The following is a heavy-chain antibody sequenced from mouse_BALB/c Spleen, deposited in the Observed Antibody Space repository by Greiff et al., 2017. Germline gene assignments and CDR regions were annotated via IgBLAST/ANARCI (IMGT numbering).Heavy chain of an antibody. Sequence: QVQLQQPGAELVMPGASVKMSCKASGYTFTDYWMHWVKQRPGQGLEWIGAIDTSDSYTSYNQKFKGKATLTVDESSSTAYMQLSSLTSEDSAVYYCARGEVRRVDYWGQGTSVTVSS. CDR2: IDTSDSYT. V-gene: IGHV1-69*01. CDR3: ARGEVRRVDY. CDR1: GYTFTDYW. D-gene: IGHD2-14*01. J-gene: IGHJ4*01.